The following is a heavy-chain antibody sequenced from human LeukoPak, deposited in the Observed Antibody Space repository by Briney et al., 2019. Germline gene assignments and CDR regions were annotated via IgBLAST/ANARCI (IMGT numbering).Heavy chain of an antibody. D-gene: IGHD5-18*01. V-gene: IGHV4-59*11. J-gene: IGHJ6*03. CDR3: ARGTYSYGYLAYYYYYMDV. CDR2: IYYSGST. CDR1: GGSISSHY. Sequence: SATLSLTCTVSGGSISSHYWSWIRQPPGKGLEWIGYIYYSGSTNYNPSLKSRVTISVDTSKNQFSLKLSSVTAADTAVYYCARGTYSYGYLAYYYYYMDVWGKGTTVTVSS.